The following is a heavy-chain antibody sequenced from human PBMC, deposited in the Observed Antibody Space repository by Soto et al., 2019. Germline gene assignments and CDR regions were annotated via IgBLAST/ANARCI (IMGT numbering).Heavy chain of an antibody. CDR3: AGVHPPPAKGGGGWYTDF. CDR2: NNHRGSS. V-gene: IGHV4-34*02. CDR1: GESFSEYY. J-gene: IGHJ4*02. Sequence: QVQLQQWGAGLLKPSETLSLACAVDGESFSEYYWSWIRQPPGKGLEWIGENNHRGSSNYNPSLKSPVSLVGDSARNQISLMLTSVTGAGPGVYYRAGVHPPPAKGGGGWYTDFWGPGTMVTVSS. D-gene: IGHD6-19*01.